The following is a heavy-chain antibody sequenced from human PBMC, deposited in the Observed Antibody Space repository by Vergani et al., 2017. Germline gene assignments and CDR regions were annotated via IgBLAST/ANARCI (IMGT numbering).Heavy chain of an antibody. V-gene: IGHV3-33*01. J-gene: IGHJ6*03. CDR3: ARGVTMVRGGPRYYMDV. Sequence: QVQLVESGGGVVQPGRSLRLSCAASGFTFSSYGMHWVRQAPGKGLEWVAVIWYDGSNKYYADSVKGRFTISRDNSKNTLYLQMNSLRAEDTAVYYCARGVTMVRGGPRYYMDVWGKGTTVTVSS. CDR2: IWYDGSNK. D-gene: IGHD3-10*01. CDR1: GFTFSSYG.